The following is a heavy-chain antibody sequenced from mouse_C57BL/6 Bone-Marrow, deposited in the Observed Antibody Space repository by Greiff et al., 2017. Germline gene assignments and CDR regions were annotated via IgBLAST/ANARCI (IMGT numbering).Heavy chain of an antibody. Sequence: VQLQQPGAELVKPGASVKLSCKASGYTFTSYWMHWVKQRPGQGLEWIGMIHPNSGSTNYNEKFKSKATLTVDKSSSTAYMQLSRLTSENSAVYYCARRALNYLDYWGQGTTLTVSS. D-gene: IGHD3-3*01. J-gene: IGHJ2*01. CDR1: GYTFTSYW. V-gene: IGHV1-64*01. CDR3: ARRALNYLDY. CDR2: IHPNSGST.